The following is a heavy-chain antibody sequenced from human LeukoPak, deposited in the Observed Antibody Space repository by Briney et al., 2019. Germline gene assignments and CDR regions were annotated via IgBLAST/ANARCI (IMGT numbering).Heavy chain of an antibody. V-gene: IGHV4-59*01. CDR2: IYYSGST. J-gene: IGHJ6*02. CDR1: GGSISSYY. CDR3: ARNGRAPFYYYGMDV. Sequence: PSETLSLTCTVSGGSISSYYWSWLRQPTGKGLVWIGYIYYSGSTNYNPSLNRRVTISVDTSKNQFSLRLCSVTAADTAVYYCARNGRAPFYYYGMDVWGQGTTVTVSS. D-gene: IGHD4-17*01.